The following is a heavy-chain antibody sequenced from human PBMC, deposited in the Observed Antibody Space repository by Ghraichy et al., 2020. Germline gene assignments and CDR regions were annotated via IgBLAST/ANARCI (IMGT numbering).Heavy chain of an antibody. CDR1: GGSINSSY. CDR2: IHSRGGT. D-gene: IGHD2-8*02. Sequence: SETLSLTYTVSGGSINSSYWSWIRQPAGKGLEWIGRIHSRGGTYYNPSLKSRVTMSIDTSRKQFSLKLTSVTAADTAVYYCARTVNVGLTGIWFDPWGQGTRVTVSP. CDR3: ARTVNVGLTGIWFDP. V-gene: IGHV4-4*07. J-gene: IGHJ5*02.